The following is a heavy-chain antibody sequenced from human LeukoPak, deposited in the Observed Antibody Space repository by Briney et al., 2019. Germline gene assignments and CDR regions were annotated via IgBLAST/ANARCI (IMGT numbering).Heavy chain of an antibody. D-gene: IGHD2-21*02. CDR2: IYHSGST. Sequence: SETLSLTCTVSGYSISSGYYWGWIRQPPGKGLEWIGSIYHSGSTYYNPSLKSRVTISVDTSKNQFSLKLSSVTAADTAVYYCARELAYGGGDCYSPHWFDPWGQGTLVTVSS. CDR3: ARELAYGGGDCYSPHWFDP. V-gene: IGHV4-38-2*02. CDR1: GYSISSGYY. J-gene: IGHJ5*02.